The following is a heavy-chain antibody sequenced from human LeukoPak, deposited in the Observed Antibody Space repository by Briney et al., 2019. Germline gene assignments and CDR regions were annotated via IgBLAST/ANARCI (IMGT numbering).Heavy chain of an antibody. V-gene: IGHV4-31*03. CDR3: ARYYDSSGYYRYFDY. CDR2: IYYSGST. D-gene: IGHD3-22*01. J-gene: IGHJ4*02. CDR1: GGSISSGGYY. Sequence: SQTLSLTCTVSGGSISSGGYYWSWIRQHPGKGLEWIGYIYYSGSTYYNPSLKSRVTISVDTSKNQFSLKLSSVTAADTAVYYCARYYDSSGYYRYFDYCGQGTLVTVSS.